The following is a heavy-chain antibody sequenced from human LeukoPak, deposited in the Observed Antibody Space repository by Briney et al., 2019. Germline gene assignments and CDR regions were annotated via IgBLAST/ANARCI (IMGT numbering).Heavy chain of an antibody. J-gene: IGHJ3*02. Sequence: GGSLRLSCAVSGFTFSDHGFHWVRQAPGKGLEWIAFINYNGNTRYYADSVKGRLNISRDNTKNSVYLQMNSLKVEDTALYYCARGLFLSGYLDAFDIWGQGTVVTVSS. V-gene: IGHV3-48*03. CDR2: INYNGNTR. CDR3: ARGLFLSGYLDAFDI. CDR1: GFTFSDHG. D-gene: IGHD3-22*01.